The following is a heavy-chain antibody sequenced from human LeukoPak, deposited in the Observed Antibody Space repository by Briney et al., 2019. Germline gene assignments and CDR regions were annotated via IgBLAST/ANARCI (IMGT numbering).Heavy chain of an antibody. CDR1: GYTFISYY. J-gene: IGHJ4*02. Sequence: ASVKVSCKASGYTFISYYVHWVRQAPGQGLEWMGWINPNSGGTNYAQKFQGRVTMTRDTSISTAYMELSRLRSDDTAVYYCARGMVRGVIIKYSIDYWGQGTLVTVSS. CDR3: ARGMVRGVIIKYSIDY. D-gene: IGHD3-10*01. V-gene: IGHV1-2*02. CDR2: INPNSGGT.